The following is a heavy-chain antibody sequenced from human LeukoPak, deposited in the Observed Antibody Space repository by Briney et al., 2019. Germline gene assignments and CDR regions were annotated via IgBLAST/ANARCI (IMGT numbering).Heavy chain of an antibody. Sequence: TLSLTCAASGGSISSGGYPWSWIRQPPGKGLEWIGYIYHSGSTYYNPSLKSRVTISVDRSKNQFSLKLSSVTAADTAVYYCARGDYYGSSGYSWFDPWGQGTLVTVSS. V-gene: IGHV4-30-2*01. CDR3: ARGDYYGSSGYSWFDP. J-gene: IGHJ5*02. CDR1: GGSISSGGYP. D-gene: IGHD3-22*01. CDR2: IYHSGST.